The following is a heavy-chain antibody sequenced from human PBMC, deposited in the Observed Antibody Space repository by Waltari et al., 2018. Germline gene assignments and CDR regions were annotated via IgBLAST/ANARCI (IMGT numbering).Heavy chain of an antibody. D-gene: IGHD2-21*01. CDR3: ASLYCGRDCYPR. J-gene: IGHJ4*02. CDR2: INADGTRI. CDR1: VFTFSAHW. Sequence: QLVESGGVLVQPGGALRISCAAAVFTFSAHWMHWVRQDPGNGLEWVSGINADGTRISYADSVRGRFTVSRDNAKSTLYLQMNSLRAEDTALYYCASLYCGRDCYPRWGQGTLVTVSS. V-gene: IGHV3-74*03.